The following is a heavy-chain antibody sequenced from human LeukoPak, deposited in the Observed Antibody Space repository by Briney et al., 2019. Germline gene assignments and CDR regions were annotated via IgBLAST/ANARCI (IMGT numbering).Heavy chain of an antibody. CDR2: IYYSGST. Sequence: PSETLSLTCTVSGGSISSSSYYWGWIRQPPGKGLEWIGSIYYSGSTYYNPSLKSRVTISVDTSKNQFSLKLSSVTAADTAVYYCASVYCRSTSCSDAFDIWGQGTMVTVSS. V-gene: IGHV4-39*01. J-gene: IGHJ3*02. CDR1: GGSISSSSYY. CDR3: ASVYCRSTSCSDAFDI. D-gene: IGHD2-2*01.